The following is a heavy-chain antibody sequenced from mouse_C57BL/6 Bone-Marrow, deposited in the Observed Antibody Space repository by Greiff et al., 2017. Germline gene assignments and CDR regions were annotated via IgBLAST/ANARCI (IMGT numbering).Heavy chain of an antibody. V-gene: IGHV1-55*01. CDR1: GYTFTSYW. CDR3: ARRTDY. Sequence: QVQLQQPGAELVKPGASVKMSCKASGYTFTSYWITWVKQRTGQGLEWIGDIYPGSGSTNYNEKFKSKAPLTVDTSSSTAYMQLSSLTSEDSAFYYFARRTDYWGQGTSVTVSS. CDR2: IYPGSGST. J-gene: IGHJ4*01.